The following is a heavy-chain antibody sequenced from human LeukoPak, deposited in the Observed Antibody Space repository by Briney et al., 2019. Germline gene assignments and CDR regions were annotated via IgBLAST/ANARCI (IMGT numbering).Heavy chain of an antibody. J-gene: IGHJ4*02. Sequence: GGSLRLSCAASGFTFSSYAMSWVRQAPGKGLEWFSAISGSVGSTYYADPVKGRFTISRDNSKNTLYLQMNSLRAEDTAVYYCAKEFDDDYGDHFDYWGQGTLVTVSS. CDR2: ISGSVGST. CDR1: GFTFSSYA. V-gene: IGHV3-23*01. CDR3: AKEFDDDYGDHFDY. D-gene: IGHD4-17*01.